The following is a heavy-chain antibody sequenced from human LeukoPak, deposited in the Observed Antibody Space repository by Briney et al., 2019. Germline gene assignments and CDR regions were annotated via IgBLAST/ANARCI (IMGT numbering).Heavy chain of an antibody. J-gene: IGHJ6*03. CDR2: ISTSSSYI. CDR1: GFTFSTYS. D-gene: IGHD5-12*01. CDR3: ARDLSGYDHNYYYYMDV. V-gene: IGHV3-21*01. Sequence: GGSLRLSCAASGFTFSTYSMNWVRQAPGKGLEWVSCISTSSSYIYYADSVKGRFTISRDNAKRSLYLQMNSLRAEDTAVYYCARDLSGYDHNYYYYMDVWGKGTTVTVSS.